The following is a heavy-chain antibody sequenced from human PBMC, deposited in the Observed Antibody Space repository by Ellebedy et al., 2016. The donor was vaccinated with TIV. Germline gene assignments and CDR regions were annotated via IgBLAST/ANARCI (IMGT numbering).Heavy chain of an antibody. D-gene: IGHD6-13*01. J-gene: IGHJ5*02. CDR3: ARHSSSSRGWFDP. CDR1: GGSMSSYY. Sequence: MPSETLSLTCTVSGGSMSSYYWSWIRQPPGKGLEWIGYTYYTGITNYSPSLKSRVTISVDTSKNQFSLNLSSVTAADTAVYFCARHSSSSRGWFDPWGQGTLVTVSS. CDR2: TYYTGIT. V-gene: IGHV4-59*08.